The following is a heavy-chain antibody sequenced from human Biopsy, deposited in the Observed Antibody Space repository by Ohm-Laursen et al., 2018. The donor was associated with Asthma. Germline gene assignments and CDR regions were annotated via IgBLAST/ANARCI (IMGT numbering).Heavy chain of an antibody. CDR2: IKINRRGA. CDR1: GFTFGNFA. J-gene: IGHJ3*01. D-gene: IGHD3-22*01. V-gene: IGHV3-23*01. CDR3: VKDTYEDDYGYYTFDV. Sequence: SLRLSCTASGFTFGNFAMSWARQAPGKGLEWVSTIKINRRGADYPDPAKGRFTISRDDSKNTLYLQMSSLRAEDTAVYYCVKDTYEDDYGYYTFDVWGQGTMVTVSS.